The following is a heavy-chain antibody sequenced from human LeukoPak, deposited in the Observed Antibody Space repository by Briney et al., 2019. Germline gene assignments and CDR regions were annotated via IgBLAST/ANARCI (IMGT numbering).Heavy chain of an antibody. CDR2: IYYSGST. D-gene: IGHD4-23*01. CDR1: GGSISCYY. CDR3: AREIWSYGGNHFDY. J-gene: IGHJ4*02. V-gene: IGHV4-59*01. Sequence: SETLSLTCTVSGGSISCYYWSWIRQPPGKGLEWIGYIYYSGSTNYNPSLKSRVTISVDTSKNQFSLKLSSVTAADTAVYYCAREIWSYGGNHFDYWGQGTLVTVSS.